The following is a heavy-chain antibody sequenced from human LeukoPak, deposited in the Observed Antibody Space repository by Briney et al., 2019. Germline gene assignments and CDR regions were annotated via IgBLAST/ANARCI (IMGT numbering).Heavy chain of an antibody. D-gene: IGHD3-10*01. V-gene: IGHV1-8*02. CDR2: MTPKSGDT. CDR3: ARGHNYGSGESVARAY. J-gene: IGHJ4*02. CDR1: GYTFNNFD. Sequence: ASVKVSCKASGYTFNNFDIDWIRQVPGQGLEWMGSMTPKSGDTDLAQKFQGRDTMTRDTSLNTAYLAVSSLTSDDTAVYYCARGHNYGSGESVARAYWGQGTLVIVSS.